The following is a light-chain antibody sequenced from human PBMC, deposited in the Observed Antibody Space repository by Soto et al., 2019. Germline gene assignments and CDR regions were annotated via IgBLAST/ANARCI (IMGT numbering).Light chain of an antibody. Sequence: ELVMTQSPVTLSVSAGERATLXXRDSQSVSSNLAWYQQKPGQAPXPLIYGASTRATGIPARFSGSGSGTEFTLTISSLQSEDFAVYYCQQYNNWPLTFGGGTKV. CDR2: GAS. CDR3: QQYNNWPLT. J-gene: IGKJ4*01. V-gene: IGKV3-15*01. CDR1: QSVSSN.